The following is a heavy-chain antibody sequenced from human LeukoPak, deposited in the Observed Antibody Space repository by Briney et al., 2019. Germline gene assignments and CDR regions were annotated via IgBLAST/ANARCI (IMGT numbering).Heavy chain of an antibody. Sequence: GGSLRLSCAVSGFTFSSYSMNWVRQAPGKGLEWVSFISSSSSYIYYADSVKGRFTISRDNAKNSLYLQMNSLRAEDTAVYYCARVDCSGSSCYLYYYYYMDVWGKGTTVTISS. CDR2: ISSSSSYI. CDR3: ARVDCSGSSCYLYYYYYMDV. V-gene: IGHV3-21*01. D-gene: IGHD2-15*01. CDR1: GFTFSSYS. J-gene: IGHJ6*03.